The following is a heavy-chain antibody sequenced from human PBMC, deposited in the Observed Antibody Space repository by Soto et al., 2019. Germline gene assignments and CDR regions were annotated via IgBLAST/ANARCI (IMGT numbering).Heavy chain of an antibody. CDR1: GGSISSSSYY. CDR2: IYYSGST. J-gene: IGHJ4*02. D-gene: IGHD3-9*01. CDR3: ASQNDDIVTGYYSGSFDD. V-gene: IGHV4-39*01. Sequence: SETLSLTCTVSGGSISSSSYYWGWIRQPPGKGLEWIGSIYYSGSTYYNPSLKSRVTISVDTSKNQFSLKLSSVTAADTAVYYCASQNDDIVTGYYSGSFDDWGQGTLVPVAS.